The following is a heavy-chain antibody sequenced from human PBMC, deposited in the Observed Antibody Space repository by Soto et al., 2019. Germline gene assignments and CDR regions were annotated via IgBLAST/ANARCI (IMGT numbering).Heavy chain of an antibody. CDR1: GYNFTRYE. V-gene: IGHV1-18*04. CDR3: ARDARGITIFGVVIIMDV. Sequence: QVQLVQSGAEVKKPGASVKVSCKASGYNFTRYEITWVRQAPGQGLEWMGWISAFNGNTNYAEKFQGRVTMTTDTSTSTAYMEVRSLRSDDTAVYFCARDARGITIFGVVIIMDVWGQGTTVTVSS. J-gene: IGHJ6*02. CDR2: ISAFNGNT. D-gene: IGHD3-3*01.